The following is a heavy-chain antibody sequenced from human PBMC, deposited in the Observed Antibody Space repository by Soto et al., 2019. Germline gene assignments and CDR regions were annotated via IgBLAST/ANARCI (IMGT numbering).Heavy chain of an antibody. CDR1: GFSLSTSGMC. CDR2: IDWDYDK. Sequence: GSGPTLVNPTQTLTLTCTFSGFSLSTSGMCVSWIRQPPGKALEWLALIDWDYDKYYSTSLKTRLTISKDTSKNQVVLTMTNMDPLDTATYYCARPTRAIFGVVTSSYGMDVWGQGTTVTVSS. CDR3: ARPTRAIFGVVTSSYGMDV. V-gene: IGHV2-70*01. D-gene: IGHD3-3*01. J-gene: IGHJ6*02.